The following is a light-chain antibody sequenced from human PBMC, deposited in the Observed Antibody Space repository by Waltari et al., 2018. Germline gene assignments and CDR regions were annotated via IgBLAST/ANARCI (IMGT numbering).Light chain of an antibody. Sequence: QSVLTQPPSASGTTGQRVTISCSGSSSNIGSNTVNWYQQLPGTAPKLLIYNNNQRPSGVPDRFSGSKSGTSASLAISGLQSEDEADYYCAAWDDSLNGNWVFGGGTKLTVL. CDR2: NNN. CDR1: SSNIGSNT. V-gene: IGLV1-44*01. CDR3: AAWDDSLNGNWV. J-gene: IGLJ3*02.